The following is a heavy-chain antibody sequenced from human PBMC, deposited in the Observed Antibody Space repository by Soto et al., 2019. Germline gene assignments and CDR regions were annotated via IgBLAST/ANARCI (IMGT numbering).Heavy chain of an antibody. D-gene: IGHD3-10*01. V-gene: IGHV1-3*01. J-gene: IGHJ6*02. CDR1: GYTFTSYA. Sequence: ASVKVSCKASGYTFTSYAMHWVRQAPGQRLEWMGWINAGNGNTKYSQKFQGRVTITRDTSASTAYMELSSLRSEDTAVYYCARGSGSDYSSYYYHYGMDVWGQGTTVTVSS. CDR2: INAGNGNT. CDR3: ARGSGSDYSSYYYHYGMDV.